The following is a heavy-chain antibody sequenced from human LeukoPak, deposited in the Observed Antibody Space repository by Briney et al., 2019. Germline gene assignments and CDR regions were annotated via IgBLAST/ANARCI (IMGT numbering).Heavy chain of an antibody. D-gene: IGHD1-26*01. Sequence: GGSLRLSCAASGFTFSDYYMSWIRQAPGKGLKWVSYISSSGSITYYADSVKGRFTISRDNAKNSLYLQMNSLRAEDTAVYYCARDVGATEDYFDYWGQGTLVTVSS. V-gene: IGHV3-11*04. CDR1: GFTFSDYY. CDR2: ISSSGSIT. CDR3: ARDVGATEDYFDY. J-gene: IGHJ4*02.